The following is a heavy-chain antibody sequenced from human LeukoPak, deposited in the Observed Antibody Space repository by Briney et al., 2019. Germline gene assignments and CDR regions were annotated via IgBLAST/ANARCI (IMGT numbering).Heavy chain of an antibody. CDR2: VWYDGNRK. J-gene: IGHJ4*02. CDR1: GFTFSTNS. V-gene: IGHV3-30*02. D-gene: IGHD3-10*01. Sequence: GGSLRLSCAASGFTFSTNSMNWVGQPPAKGLEWVTLVWYDGNRKYYADSVKGRFTISRDNSKNSVYLQLNSLRPEDTAMYYCVSMVRGIGYWGQGTLVTVSS. CDR3: VSMVRGIGY.